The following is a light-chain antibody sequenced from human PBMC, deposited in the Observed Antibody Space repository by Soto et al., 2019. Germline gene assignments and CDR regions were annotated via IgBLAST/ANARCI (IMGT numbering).Light chain of an antibody. CDR1: SSNIGRST. V-gene: IGLV1-44*01. Sequence: VLTQPPSASGTPGQRVTISCAGSSSNIGRSTVNWYHQLPGAAPKLLIYNNYQRPSGVPDRFSGSKSGTSASLAISGPQTEDEADYYCAAWDDSLNCHVVFGGGTKVTVL. CDR2: NNY. J-gene: IGLJ2*01. CDR3: AAWDDSLNCHVV.